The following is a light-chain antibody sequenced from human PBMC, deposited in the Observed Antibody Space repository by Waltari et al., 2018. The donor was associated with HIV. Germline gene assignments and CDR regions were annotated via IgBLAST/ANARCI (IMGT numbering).Light chain of an antibody. V-gene: IGKV3-15*01. CDR2: GAY. CDR1: QSVGSI. CDR3: QQYNNWPPLT. Sequence: EIVMTQSPDTLSVFPGERVTLSCRASQSVGSILAWYQQKPGQAPRLIIYGAYNRATGVPARFSGSGSGTEFTLTISSLHSEDFAVYYCQQYNNWPPLTFGGGTKMRIK. J-gene: IGKJ4*01.